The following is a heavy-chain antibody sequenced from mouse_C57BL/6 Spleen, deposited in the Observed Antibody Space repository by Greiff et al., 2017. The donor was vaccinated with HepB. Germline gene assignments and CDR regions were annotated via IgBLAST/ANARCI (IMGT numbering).Heavy chain of an antibody. J-gene: IGHJ4*01. Sequence: EVQLQQSGAELVRPGASVKLSCTASGFNIKDDYMHWVKQRPEQGLEWIGWIDPENGDTEYAAKFQGKATITADTSSNTAYMQLSSLTSEDTAVYYCTQGAGSAMDYWGQGTSVTVSS. CDR2: IDPENGDT. CDR1: GFNIKDDY. D-gene: IGHD3-3*01. CDR3: TQGAGSAMDY. V-gene: IGHV14-4*01.